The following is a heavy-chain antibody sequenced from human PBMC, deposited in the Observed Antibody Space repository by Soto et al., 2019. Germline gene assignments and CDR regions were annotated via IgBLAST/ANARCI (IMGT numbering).Heavy chain of an antibody. CDR1: GGTFSSYT. V-gene: IGHV1-69*02. J-gene: IGHJ4*02. CDR2: IIPILGIA. Sequence: QVQLVQSGAEVKKPGSSVKVSCKASGGTFSSYTISWVRQAPGQGLEWMGRIIPILGIANYAQKFQGRVKITEDKSTITANMERSSLRSEDTAVYYCACTSGWFGELRPAFEYWGQGTLVPVSS. D-gene: IGHD3-10*01. CDR3: ACTSGWFGELRPAFEY.